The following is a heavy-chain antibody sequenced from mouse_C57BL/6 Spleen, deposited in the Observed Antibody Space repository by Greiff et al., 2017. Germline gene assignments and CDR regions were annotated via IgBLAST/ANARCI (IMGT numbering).Heavy chain of an antibody. V-gene: IGHV1-22*01. Sequence: EVKLQESGPELVKPGASVTMSCKASGYTFTDYNMHWVKQSNGKSLAWIGYINPNNGGTSYNQKVKGQATLTVNKSSSTAYMELRSLTSEDSAFYFCASSIVTTWAYWGQGTLVTVSA. CDR3: ASSIVTTWAY. CDR1: GYTFTDYN. CDR2: INPNNGGT. J-gene: IGHJ3*01. D-gene: IGHD2-12*01.